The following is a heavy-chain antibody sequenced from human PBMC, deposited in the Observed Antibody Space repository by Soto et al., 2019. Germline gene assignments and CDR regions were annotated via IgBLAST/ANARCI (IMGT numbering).Heavy chain of an antibody. CDR3: ARGITSEWFPYSPYYMDV. CDR2: IKQDGSEK. D-gene: IGHD3-10*01. J-gene: IGHJ6*03. V-gene: IGHV3-7*01. CDR1: GFTFSSYW. Sequence: PGGSLRLSCAASGFTFSSYWMSWVRQAPGKGQEWVANIKQDGSEKYYVDSVKGRFTISRDNAKNSLYLQMNSLRAEDTAVYYCARGITSEWFPYSPYYMDVRGKGTTVTLS.